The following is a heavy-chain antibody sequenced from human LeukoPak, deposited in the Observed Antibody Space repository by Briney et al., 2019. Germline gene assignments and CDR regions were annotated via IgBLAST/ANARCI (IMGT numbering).Heavy chain of an antibody. D-gene: IGHD2-15*01. V-gene: IGHV4-39*01. Sequence: SETLSLTCTVSGGSISSRSFSWGWIRQPPGKGLEWIGTIYYSGSFYYNPPLESRVIISVDTSKSQFSLKLSSVTAADTAVYYCARGPRLVVAARRWFDPWGQGTLVTVSS. J-gene: IGHJ5*02. CDR2: IYYSGSF. CDR1: GGSISSRSFS. CDR3: ARGPRLVVAARRWFDP.